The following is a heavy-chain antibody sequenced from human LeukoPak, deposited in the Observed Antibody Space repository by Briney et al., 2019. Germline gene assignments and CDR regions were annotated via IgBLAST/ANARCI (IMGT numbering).Heavy chain of an antibody. CDR1: GFAFSASA. Sequence: GGSLRLSCAASGFAFSASAMHWVRQAPGKGLEWISFISRDSDLIYYADSVKGRFTISRDNAENSLYLQMNSLRVEDMAVYYCAKVKERWRDSSGYKDFWGQGTLVTVSS. CDR3: AKVKERWRDSSGYKDF. V-gene: IGHV3-48*01. J-gene: IGHJ4*02. CDR2: ISRDSDLI. D-gene: IGHD3-22*01.